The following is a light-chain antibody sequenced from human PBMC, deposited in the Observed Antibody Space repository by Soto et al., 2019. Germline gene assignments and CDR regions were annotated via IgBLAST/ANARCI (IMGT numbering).Light chain of an antibody. CDR2: RNN. Sequence: QSVLTQSPSVSGTPGQRVTISCSGSTSNIGSNYVYWYHQLPGTAPKLVIHRNNQRPSGIPDRVSGSKSGTSASLAISGLRSEDEADYYCAAWDDSLSVWVFGGGTQLTVL. CDR1: TSNIGSNY. J-gene: IGLJ3*02. V-gene: IGLV1-47*01. CDR3: AAWDDSLSVWV.